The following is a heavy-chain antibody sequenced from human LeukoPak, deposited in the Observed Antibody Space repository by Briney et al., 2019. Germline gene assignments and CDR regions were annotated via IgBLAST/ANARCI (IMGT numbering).Heavy chain of an antibody. Sequence: GGSLRLSCAASGFTFSNYLMHWVRQAPGKGLVWVSRISGDGSTTTYADSVKGRFTSSGDNAKNTLYLQMNSLGVEDTAVYYCAREVVGLAFDYWGQGTLATVSS. CDR1: GFTFSNYL. J-gene: IGHJ4*02. V-gene: IGHV3-74*01. CDR2: ISGDGSTT. D-gene: IGHD1-26*01. CDR3: AREVVGLAFDY.